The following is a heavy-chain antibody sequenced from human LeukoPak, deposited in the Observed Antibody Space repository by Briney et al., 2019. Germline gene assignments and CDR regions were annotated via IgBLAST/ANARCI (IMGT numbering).Heavy chain of an antibody. CDR2: IYYSGST. CDR3: ASGSGWYRYFQH. J-gene: IGHJ1*01. V-gene: IGHV4-39*07. D-gene: IGHD6-19*01. CDR1: GGSISSSSSY. Sequence: SETLSLTCTVPGGSISSSSSYWGWIRQPPGKGLEWIGGIYYSGSTNYNPSLKSRVTISVDTSKNQFSLKLSSVTAADTAVYYCASGSGWYRYFQHWGQGTLVTVSS.